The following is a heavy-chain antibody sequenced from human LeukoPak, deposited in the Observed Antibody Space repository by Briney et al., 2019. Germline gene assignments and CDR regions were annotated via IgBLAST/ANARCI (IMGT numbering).Heavy chain of an antibody. J-gene: IGHJ4*01. CDR3: TKLARAPRDFDY. CDR1: GFTFSSYG. D-gene: IGHD3-10*01. Sequence: GGSLRLSCAASGFTFSSYGMSWVRQAPGKGLEWVGRSRDKGNSYTTAYAASVRGRFTISRDDSKNSLYLQMNSLKIEDTAVYYCTKLARAPRDFDYWGQGTLVTVSS. CDR2: SRDKGNSYTT. V-gene: IGHV3-72*01.